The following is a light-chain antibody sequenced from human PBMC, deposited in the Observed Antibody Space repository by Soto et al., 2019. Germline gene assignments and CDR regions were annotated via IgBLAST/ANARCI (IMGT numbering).Light chain of an antibody. J-gene: IGLJ1*01. CDR1: SSNLGIYDF. CDR2: NVS. V-gene: IGLV2-11*01. CDR3: CSYGGYYDYV. Sequence: QSVLTQPRSVSGSPGQSVTISCTGSSSNLGIYDFVSWFQQHPGKAPKLIIYNVSERPLGVPARFSGSKSGKTTSLTISGLQGDDEADYFCCSYGGYYDYVFGTGTKVTVL.